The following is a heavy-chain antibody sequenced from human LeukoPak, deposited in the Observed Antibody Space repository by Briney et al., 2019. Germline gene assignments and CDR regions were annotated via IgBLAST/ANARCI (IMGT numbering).Heavy chain of an antibody. CDR1: GFTFSSYS. Sequence: GGSLRLSCAASGFTFSSYSMNWVRQAPGKGLEWVSYISSSSSTIYYADSVKGRFTISRDNAKNSLYLQMNSLRAEDTAVYYCAREPSMVRAAHDYWGQGPLVTVSS. J-gene: IGHJ4*02. D-gene: IGHD3-10*01. V-gene: IGHV3-48*04. CDR2: ISSSSSTI. CDR3: AREPSMVRAAHDY.